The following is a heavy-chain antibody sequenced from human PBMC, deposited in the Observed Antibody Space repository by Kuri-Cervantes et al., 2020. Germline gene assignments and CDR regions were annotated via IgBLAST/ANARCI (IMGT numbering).Heavy chain of an antibody. CDR2: IYHSGST. D-gene: IGHD3-22*01. CDR1: GYSISSGYY. J-gene: IGHJ4*02. CDR3: ARSQYYYDSSGYYSLKPSWYFDY. V-gene: IGHV4-38-2*01. Sequence: GSLRLSCAVSGYSISSGYYWGWIRQPPGKGLEWIGSIYHSGSTYCNPSLKSRVTISVDTSKNQFSLKLSSVTAADTAVYYCARSQYYYDSSGYYSLKPSWYFDYWGQGTLVTVSS.